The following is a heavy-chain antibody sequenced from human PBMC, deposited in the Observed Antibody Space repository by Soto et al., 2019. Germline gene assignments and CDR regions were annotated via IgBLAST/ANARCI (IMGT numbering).Heavy chain of an antibody. Sequence: ASVKASCKGSGYTFAKYGMSWGLPALGQGLEWMGWISAYNGNTNYAQKLQGRVTMTTDTSTSTAYMELRSLRSDDTAVYYCARNERQWLYYFQHWGQGTLVTVSS. V-gene: IGHV1-18*01. CDR1: GYTFAKYG. CDR3: ARNERQWLYYFQH. J-gene: IGHJ1*01. CDR2: ISAYNGNT. D-gene: IGHD6-19*01.